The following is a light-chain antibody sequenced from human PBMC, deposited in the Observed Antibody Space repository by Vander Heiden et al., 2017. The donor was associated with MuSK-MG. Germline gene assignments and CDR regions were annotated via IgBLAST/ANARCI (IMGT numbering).Light chain of an antibody. Sequence: SYVLTQPPSVSVAPGKTATITCGGDDIGDKSVQWFQQKPGQAPVLVIFYDSDRPSGIPERFSGSNSGNTATLTISRAEAGDEADYEGQGAHSSGDRVVFGGGTKVTVL. V-gene: IGLV3-21*04. CDR3: QGAHSSGDRVV. CDR2: YDS. CDR1: DIGDKS. J-gene: IGLJ2*01.